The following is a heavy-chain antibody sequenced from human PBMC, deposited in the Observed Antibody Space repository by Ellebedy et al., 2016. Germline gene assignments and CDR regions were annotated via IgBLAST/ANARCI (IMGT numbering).Heavy chain of an antibody. CDR3: ARDHYDILTGYLPFDY. J-gene: IGHJ4*02. CDR2: IIPILGIA. CDR1: RGTFSSYA. D-gene: IGHD3-9*01. V-gene: IGHV1-69*04. Sequence: SVKVSXKASRGTFSSYAISWVRQAPGQGLEWMGRIIPILGIANYAQKFQGRVTMTTDTSTSTAYMELRSLRSDDTAVYYCARDHYDILTGYLPFDYWGQGTLVTVSS.